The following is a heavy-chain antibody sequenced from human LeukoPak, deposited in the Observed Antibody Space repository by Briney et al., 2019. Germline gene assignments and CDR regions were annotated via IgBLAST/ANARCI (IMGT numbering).Heavy chain of an antibody. J-gene: IGHJ4*02. Sequence: GGSLRLSCAASGFTFSNYAMNWVRQAPGKGLDWVSGVSGGGGNTYYADSVKGRFTISRDNSKSTLYLQMNSLRAEDTAVYYCAKATVGATFGGFDYWGQGTLVTVSS. D-gene: IGHD1-26*01. CDR3: AKATVGATFGGFDY. CDR1: GFTFSNYA. CDR2: VSGGGGNT. V-gene: IGHV3-23*01.